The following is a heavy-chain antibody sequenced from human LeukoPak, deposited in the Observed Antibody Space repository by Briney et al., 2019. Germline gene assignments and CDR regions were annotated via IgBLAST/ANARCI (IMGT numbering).Heavy chain of an antibody. V-gene: IGHV3-33*01. CDR2: IWYDGSNK. CDR1: GFTFSNYG. CDR3: ARRYCSGGSCYLDY. J-gene: IGHJ4*02. D-gene: IGHD2-15*01. Sequence: GGSLRLSCAASGFTFSNYGMHWVRQAPGKGLEWVAVIWYDGSNKYYADSVKGRFTISRDSSKNTLYLQMNSLRADDTAVYYCARRYCSGGSCYLDYWGQGTLVTVSS.